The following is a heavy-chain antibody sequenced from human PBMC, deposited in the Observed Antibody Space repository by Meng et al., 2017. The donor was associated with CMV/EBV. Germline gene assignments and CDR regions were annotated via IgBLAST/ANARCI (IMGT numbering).Heavy chain of an antibody. J-gene: IGHJ4*02. V-gene: IGHV3-48*03. Sequence: GESLKISCAASGFTFSSYEMNWVRQAPGKGLEWVSYISSSGSTIYYADSVKGRFTISRDNAKNSLYLQMNSLRAEGTAVYYCARNTGYSSGWSSTGVDYWGQGTLVTVSS. CDR2: ISSSGSTI. CDR1: GFTFSSYE. CDR3: ARNTGYSSGWSSTGVDY. D-gene: IGHD6-19*01.